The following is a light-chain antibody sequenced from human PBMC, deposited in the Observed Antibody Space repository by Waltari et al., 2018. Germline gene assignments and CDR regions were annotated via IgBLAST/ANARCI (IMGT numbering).Light chain of an antibody. CDR1: SSNIRNND. Sequence: QSVLTQPPSVSASPGQKVTISCSGGSSNIRNNDLSWYQLVPGAAPKLLIYDNNKRPSGIPDRFSGSKSGTSATLGITGLQTGDEADYYCGTWDSSLSVWLFGGGSMVTVL. J-gene: IGLJ3*02. CDR3: GTWDSSLSVWL. CDR2: DNN. V-gene: IGLV1-51*01.